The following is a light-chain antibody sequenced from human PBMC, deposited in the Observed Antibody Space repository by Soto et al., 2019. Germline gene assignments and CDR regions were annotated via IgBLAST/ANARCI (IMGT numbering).Light chain of an antibody. J-gene: IGKJ1*01. CDR3: QQTYGAPRT. V-gene: IGKV1-39*01. CDR2: AAS. Sequence: IQVTQSQSSLSGSVGDRVTITCRASQSINTYLSWYQQNPGRAPKHLINAASSLQTGVPSRFSGSGSGTDFTLTISSLQPEDFATYYCQQTYGAPRTFGQGTKVDI. CDR1: QSINTY.